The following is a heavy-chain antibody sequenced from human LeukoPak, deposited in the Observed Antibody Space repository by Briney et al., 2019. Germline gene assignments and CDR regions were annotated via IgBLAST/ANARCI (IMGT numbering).Heavy chain of an antibody. J-gene: IGHJ6*02. Sequence: GGSLRLSCAASGFTFSSYWMSWVRQAPGKGLEWVANIKQDGSEKYYVDSVKGRFTISRDNAKNSLYLQMNSLRAEDTAVYYCARDPEVLPALGTIFGVVPPPYYYGMDVWGQGTTVTVSS. V-gene: IGHV3-7*01. CDR2: IKQDGSEK. D-gene: IGHD3-3*01. CDR3: ARDPEVLPALGTIFGVVPPPYYYGMDV. CDR1: GFTFSSYW.